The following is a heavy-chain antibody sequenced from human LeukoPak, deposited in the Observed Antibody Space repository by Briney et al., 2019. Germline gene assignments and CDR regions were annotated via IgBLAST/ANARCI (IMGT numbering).Heavy chain of an antibody. CDR1: GYTFTGYY. CDR2: INPNSGGT. J-gene: IGHJ4*02. D-gene: IGHD3-10*01. CDR3: ARDAAGKGQEYYFDY. V-gene: IGHV1-2*02. Sequence: ASVKVSCKASGYTFTGYYMHWVRQAPGQGLEWMGWINPNSGGTNYAQKFQGRVTMTRDTSISTAYMELRSLRSDDTAVYYCARDAAGKGQEYYFDYWGQGTLVTVSS.